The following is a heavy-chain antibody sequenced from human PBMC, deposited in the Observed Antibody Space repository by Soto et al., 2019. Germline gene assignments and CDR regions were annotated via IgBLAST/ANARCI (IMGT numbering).Heavy chain of an antibody. CDR3: ARHVPLTTVNKGGVWFDY. CDR1: GGSISSYY. Sequence: QVQLQESGPGLVKPSETLSLTCTVSGGSISSYYWSWIRQPPGKGLEWIGYIYYSGSTNYNPSLKSRVTISVDTSKNPFSLKLSLVAAADTAVYYCARHVPLTTVNKGGVWFDYWGQGTLVTVSS. CDR2: IYYSGST. V-gene: IGHV4-59*08. J-gene: IGHJ4*02. D-gene: IGHD4-17*01.